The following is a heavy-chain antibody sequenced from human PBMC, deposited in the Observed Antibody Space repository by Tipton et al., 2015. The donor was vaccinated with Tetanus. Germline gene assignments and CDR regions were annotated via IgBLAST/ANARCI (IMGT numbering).Heavy chain of an antibody. CDR1: GFTFSSYS. V-gene: IGHV3-21*01. CDR3: AKGAYYYDSSGYYLLDY. D-gene: IGHD3-22*01. CDR2: ISSSSSYI. J-gene: IGHJ4*02. Sequence: SLRLSCAASGFTFSSYSMNWVRQAPGKGLEWVSSISSSSSYIYYADSVKGRFTISRDNAKNSLYLQMNSLRAEDTAVYYCAKGAYYYDSSGYYLLDYWGQGTLVTVSS.